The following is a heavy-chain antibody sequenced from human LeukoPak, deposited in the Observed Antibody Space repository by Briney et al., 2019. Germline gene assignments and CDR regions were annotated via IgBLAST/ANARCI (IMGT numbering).Heavy chain of an antibody. CDR1: GFTLSSYA. CDR2: ISDSGGGA. CDR3: ARGLYYSYYYMDV. J-gene: IGHJ6*03. Sequence: GGSLRLSCAASGFTLSSYAMSWVRQAPGKGLEWVSGISDSGGGAYSADSVKGRFTISRDNSKNTLYLQTNSLIADDTAVYYCARGLYYSYYYMDVWGKGTTVTVSS. V-gene: IGHV3-23*01.